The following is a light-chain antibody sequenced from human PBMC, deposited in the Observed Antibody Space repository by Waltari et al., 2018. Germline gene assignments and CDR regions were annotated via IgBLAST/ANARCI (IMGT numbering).Light chain of an antibody. CDR2: RNT. J-gene: IGLJ3*02. CDR3: AAWDDSLRAWV. Sequence: YVRIRPPSPPDAPDHRVPIYCSRSNSTTRCNHARGYQHHPGTAPDLLIYRNTQRPSGVPDRFSGSKSDTSASLASCGLRSEDEADYYCAAWDDSLRAWVFGGGTKLTVL. V-gene: IGLV1-47*01. CDR1: NSTTRCNH.